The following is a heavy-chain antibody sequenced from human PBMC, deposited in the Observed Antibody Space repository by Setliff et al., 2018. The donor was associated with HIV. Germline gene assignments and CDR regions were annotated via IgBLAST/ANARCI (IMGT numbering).Heavy chain of an antibody. V-gene: IGHV4-34*01. CDR2: INYSGDT. CDR1: GGSFPAYY. CDR3: VRQHGDYAFGS. Sequence: SETLSLTCAVYGGSFPAYYWSWVRQPPGKGLEWIGEINYSGDTTYNPSLKSRVNMFIDTSKKQFSLKLASVTAADTAVYYCVRQHGDYAFGSWGQGTLVTV. D-gene: IGHD4-17*01. J-gene: IGHJ5*01.